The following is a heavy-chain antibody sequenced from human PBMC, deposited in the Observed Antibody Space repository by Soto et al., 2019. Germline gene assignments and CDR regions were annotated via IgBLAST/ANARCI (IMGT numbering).Heavy chain of an antibody. CDR2: ISGSGGNT. J-gene: IGHJ4*02. Sequence: PGGSLRLSCAASGFTFASYAMSWVRQAPGKGLEWVSGISGSGGNTDNADSVKGRFTISRDNSKNTLYLDMISLRAEDTAVYYCAKGLSIAAAGTFDYWGQGTLVTVSS. V-gene: IGHV3-23*01. CDR1: GFTFASYA. CDR3: AKGLSIAAAGTFDY. D-gene: IGHD6-13*01.